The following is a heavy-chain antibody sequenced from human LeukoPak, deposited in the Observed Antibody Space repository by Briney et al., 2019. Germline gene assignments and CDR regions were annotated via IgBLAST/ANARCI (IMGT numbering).Heavy chain of an antibody. CDR2: TRNKANSYTT. Sequence: GGSLRLSCAASGFTFSDHYMDWVRQAPGKGLEWVGRTRNKANSYTTEYAVSVKGRFTISRDDSKNSLYLQMNSLRAEDTAVYYCARDHCQERDCNHYYYYVDVWGKGTTVTVSS. J-gene: IGHJ6*03. V-gene: IGHV3-72*01. CDR3: ARDHCQERDCNHYYYYVDV. CDR1: GFTFSDHY. D-gene: IGHD2-21*02.